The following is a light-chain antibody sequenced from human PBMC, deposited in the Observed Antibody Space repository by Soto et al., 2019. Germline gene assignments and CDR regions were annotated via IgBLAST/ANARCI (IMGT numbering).Light chain of an antibody. Sequence: EIVLTQSPGTLSLSAVEIATLSCMASQSVSNNYLAWYQQKPGQAPRLLIYGASTRATGIPARFSGSGSGTEFTLTISSLQAEDFAVYYCQQYNNWPTSGQGTKVDI. CDR1: QSVSNN. CDR3: QQYNNWPT. CDR2: GAS. J-gene: IGKJ1*01. V-gene: IGKV3-15*01.